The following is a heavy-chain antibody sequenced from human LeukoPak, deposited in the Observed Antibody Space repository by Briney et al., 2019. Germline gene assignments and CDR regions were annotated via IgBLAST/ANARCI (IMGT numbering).Heavy chain of an antibody. J-gene: IGHJ4*02. V-gene: IGHV1-69*04. CDR2: VIPIFGIA. D-gene: IGHD3-16*01. CDR1: GGTFSSYA. CDR3: ARGPEGGGI. Sequence: SVKVSCKASGGTFSSYAISWVRQAPGQGLEWMGRVIPIFGIANYAQKFQGRVTITADKSTSTAYMELSSLRSEDTAVYYCARGPEGGGIWGQGTLVTVSS.